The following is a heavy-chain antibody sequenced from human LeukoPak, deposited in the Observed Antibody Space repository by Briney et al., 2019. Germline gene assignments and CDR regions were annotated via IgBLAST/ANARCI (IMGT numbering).Heavy chain of an antibody. D-gene: IGHD3-9*01. CDR1: GGSISSVDYS. CDR2: LYYSGST. CDR3: ARVPHIEYIDYVDLCWLDP. J-gene: IGHJ5*02. Sequence: SETLSLTCAVSGGSISSVDYSWSWIRQPPGKGLEWIGYLYYSGSTYYNPSLKSRVTISVDTSKNQFSLKLNSVTAADSALYYCARVPHIEYIDYVDLCWLDPWGQGTLVTVSS. V-gene: IGHV4-30-4*07.